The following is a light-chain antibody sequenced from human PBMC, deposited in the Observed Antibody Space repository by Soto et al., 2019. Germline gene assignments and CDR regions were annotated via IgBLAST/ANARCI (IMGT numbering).Light chain of an antibody. CDR3: SSYTTTSTLV. J-gene: IGLJ2*01. CDR1: SSDLGGYNY. CDR2: DVS. V-gene: IGLV2-14*01. Sequence: QSVLTQPASVSGSPGQSITFSCTGTSSDLGGYNYVSWYQQHPGKAPKLVIYDVSNRPSGVSNRFSGSKSGNTASLTISGLQADDEAGYYCSSYTTTSTLVFGGGTKVTVL.